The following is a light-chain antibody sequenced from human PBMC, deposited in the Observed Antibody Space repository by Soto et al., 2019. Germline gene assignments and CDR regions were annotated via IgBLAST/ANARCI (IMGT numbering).Light chain of an antibody. CDR3: QQYNKWLT. J-gene: IGKJ4*01. Sequence: EIVLTQSPATLSLSPGERATLSCRASQSVSSNLAWYQQKPGQAPRLLIYGASTRATGIPARFSGSGSGTEFTLTISSLQSEDFAAYYCQQYNKWLTFGGGTKVDI. CDR2: GAS. CDR1: QSVSSN. V-gene: IGKV3D-15*01.